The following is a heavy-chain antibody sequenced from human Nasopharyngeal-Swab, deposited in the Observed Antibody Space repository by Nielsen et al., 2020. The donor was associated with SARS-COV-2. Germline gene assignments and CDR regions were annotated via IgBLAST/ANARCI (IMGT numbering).Heavy chain of an antibody. J-gene: IGHJ4*02. D-gene: IGHD3-22*01. CDR2: MNPNSGNT. Sequence: ASVKVSCKASGYTFTSYDINWVRQATGQGLEWMGWMNPNSGNTGYALKFQGRVTMTRNTSISTAYMELSSLRSEDTAVYYCASARQTRYYYDSSGSNFDYWGQGTLVTVSS. CDR3: ASARQTRYYYDSSGSNFDY. V-gene: IGHV1-8*01. CDR1: GYTFTSYD.